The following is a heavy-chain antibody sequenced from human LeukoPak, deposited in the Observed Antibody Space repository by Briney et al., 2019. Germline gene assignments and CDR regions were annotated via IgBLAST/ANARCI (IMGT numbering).Heavy chain of an antibody. V-gene: IGHV3-30*04. CDR1: GFTFSSYA. J-gene: IGHJ4*02. Sequence: PGGSLRLSCAASGFTFSSYAMHWVRQAPGKGLEGVAVISYDGTNKYYADSVKGRFTISRDDSKNTLYLQMNSLRTEDTAVYYCARSGWIQLWFYDYWGQGTLVTVSS. CDR3: ARSGWIQLWFYDY. CDR2: ISYDGTNK. D-gene: IGHD5-18*01.